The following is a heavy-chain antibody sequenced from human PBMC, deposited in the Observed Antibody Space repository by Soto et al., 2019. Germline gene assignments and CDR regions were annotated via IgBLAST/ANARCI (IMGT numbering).Heavy chain of an antibody. V-gene: IGHV4-59*01. J-gene: IGHJ4*02. D-gene: IGHD3-3*01. Sequence: PSETLSLTCTVSGGSISSYYWSWIRQPPGKGLEWIGYTYYSGSTNYNPSLKSRVTISVDTSKNQFSLKLSSVTAADTAVYYCAGSLGRYYDFWSGYYLSYWGQGTLVTVSS. CDR2: TYYSGST. CDR1: GGSISSYY. CDR3: AGSLGRYYDFWSGYYLSY.